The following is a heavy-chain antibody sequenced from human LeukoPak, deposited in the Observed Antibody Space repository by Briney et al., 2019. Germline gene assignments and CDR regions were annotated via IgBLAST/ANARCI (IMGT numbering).Heavy chain of an antibody. D-gene: IGHD3-10*01. CDR2: IYYSGST. Sequence: SETLSLTCTVSGGSISSYYWSWIRQPPGKGLEWLGYIYYSGSTNYNPSLKSRVTISVDTSKKQFSLKLSSVTAADTAVYYCARRPSGSGSYGFDPWGQGTLVTVSS. V-gene: IGHV4-59*01. CDR1: GGSISSYY. J-gene: IGHJ5*02. CDR3: ARRPSGSGSYGFDP.